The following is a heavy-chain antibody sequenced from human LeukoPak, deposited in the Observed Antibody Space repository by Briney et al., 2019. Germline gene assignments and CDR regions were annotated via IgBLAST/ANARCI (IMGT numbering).Heavy chain of an antibody. CDR1: GGSISSSSDF. CDR2: IYYSGRT. CDR3: ARHRWDGTFNFDY. D-gene: IGHD1-1*01. J-gene: IGHJ4*02. Sequence: PSETRSLTCTVSGGSISSSSDFWGWIRQPPGKGLEWIGSIYYSGRTYNNPSLKSRVTISVDTSKNQFSLKLSSVTAADTAVYYCARHRWDGTFNFDYWGQGTLVPVSS. V-gene: IGHV4-39*01.